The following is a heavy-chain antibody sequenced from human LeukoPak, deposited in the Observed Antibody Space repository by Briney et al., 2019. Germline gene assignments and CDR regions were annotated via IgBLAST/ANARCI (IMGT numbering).Heavy chain of an antibody. CDR3: AQQLGYCSGGSCYFTS. D-gene: IGHD2-15*01. CDR2: ISGSGGNT. J-gene: IGHJ5*02. Sequence: GGSLRLSCAASGFTFSSYAMSWVRQAPGKGLEWVSAISGSGGNTYYADSVKGRFSVSRDNSKNTLHLQMNSLRAEDTAKYYCAQQLGYCSGGSCYFTSWGQGTLVTVSS. CDR1: GFTFSSYA. V-gene: IGHV3-23*01.